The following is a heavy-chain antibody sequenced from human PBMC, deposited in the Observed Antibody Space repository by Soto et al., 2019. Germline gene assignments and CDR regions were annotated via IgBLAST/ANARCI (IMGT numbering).Heavy chain of an antibody. CDR1: GFTFDDYG. Sequence: GGSLRLSCAASGFTFDDYGMSWVRQAPGKGLEWVSGINWNGGSTGYADSVKGRFTISRDNAKNSLYLQMNSLRAEDTALYYCASGVGATAIAAFDIWGQGTMVTVSS. CDR2: INWNGGST. D-gene: IGHD1-26*01. V-gene: IGHV3-20*04. J-gene: IGHJ3*02. CDR3: ASGVGATAIAAFDI.